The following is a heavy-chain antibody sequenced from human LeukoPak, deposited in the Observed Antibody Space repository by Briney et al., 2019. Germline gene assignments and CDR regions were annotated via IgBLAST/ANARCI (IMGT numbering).Heavy chain of an antibody. J-gene: IGHJ4*02. CDR3: AGATTYDILTGYSDY. Sequence: GGSLRLSCAASGFTFSSYAMSWVRQAPGKGLEWVSAISGSGGSTYYADSVKGRFTISRDNSKNTLYLQMNSLRAEDTAVYYCAGATTYDILTGYSDYWGQGTLVTVSS. V-gene: IGHV3-23*01. CDR1: GFTFSSYA. CDR2: ISGSGGST. D-gene: IGHD3-9*01.